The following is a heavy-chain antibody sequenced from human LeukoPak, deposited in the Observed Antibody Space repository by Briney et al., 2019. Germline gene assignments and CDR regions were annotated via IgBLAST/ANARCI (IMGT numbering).Heavy chain of an antibody. D-gene: IGHD5-12*01. V-gene: IGHV3-23*01. CDR2: LSGSGDST. J-gene: IGHJ4*02. CDR3: AKGWGDSGYDFIDF. Sequence: GSLRLSCAASGFTFSSYAMSWVRQAPGKGLEWVSALSGSGDSTYYSDSVKGRFTISRDNSKNTLYLQMNSLRVEDTAVYYCAKGWGDSGYDFIDFWGQGTLVTVSS. CDR1: GFTFSSYA.